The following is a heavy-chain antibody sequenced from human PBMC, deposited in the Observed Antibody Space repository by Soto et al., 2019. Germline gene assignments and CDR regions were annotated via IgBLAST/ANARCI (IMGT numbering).Heavy chain of an antibody. CDR1: GGSISSGDYY. V-gene: IGHV4-30-4*01. J-gene: IGHJ6*02. CDR3: ARGTFYVFWGGYWINYYYYYGMDF. D-gene: IGHD3-3*01. CDR2: IYYSGST. Sequence: SETLSLTCTVSGGSISSGDYYWSWIRQPPGKGLEWIGYIYYSGSTYYNPSLKSRVTISVDTSKNQFSLKLSSVTAADTAVYYFARGTFYVFWGGYWINYYYYYGMDFRGQGSSVIVSS.